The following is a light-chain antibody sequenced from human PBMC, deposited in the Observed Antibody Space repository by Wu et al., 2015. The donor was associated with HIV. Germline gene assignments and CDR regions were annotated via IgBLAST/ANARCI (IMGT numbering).Light chain of an antibody. CDR3: QQGDKWPLT. CDR1: QNITKY. V-gene: IGKV3-11*01. J-gene: IGKJ4*01. CDR2: DVF. Sequence: VLTQSPATLSLSSGERATLSCRASQNITKYLAWYQQRLGQPPRLLIYDVFNRATGIPVRFSGSGSATDFHLTISALEPEDSAVYYCQQGDKWPLTFGGGTRVEIK.